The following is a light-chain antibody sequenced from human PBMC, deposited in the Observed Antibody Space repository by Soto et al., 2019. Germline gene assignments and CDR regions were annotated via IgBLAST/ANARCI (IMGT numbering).Light chain of an antibody. CDR2: AAD. J-gene: IGKJ2*01. Sequence: HLTQAPSLLSASVGDRVTITCRASPSIDSYLNWYKHKPGEAPKLLIFAADTLKSGVPSRFSGSGFNKEFTLTVTSLQPEDFATYYCQQNYDVPYTFGLGTRVEIK. CDR3: QQNYDVPYT. CDR1: PSIDSY. V-gene: IGKV1-39*01.